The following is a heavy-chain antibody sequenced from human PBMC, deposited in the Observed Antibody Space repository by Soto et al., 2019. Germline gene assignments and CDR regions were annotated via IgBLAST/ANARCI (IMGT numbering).Heavy chain of an antibody. CDR1: GFICSNYD. J-gene: IGHJ4*02. CDR3: AKERGDSSGYYFPTDY. CDR2: ILVAGSQ. D-gene: IGHD3-22*01. Sequence: PGGSLRLSCAVSGFICSNYDMSWVRQAPGKGLAWVSTILVAGSQHYEDSVQGRFTISRDTSKNTVFLYMNSLTAGDTAVYYCAKERGDSSGYYFPTDYWGQGTLVTV. V-gene: IGHV3-23*01.